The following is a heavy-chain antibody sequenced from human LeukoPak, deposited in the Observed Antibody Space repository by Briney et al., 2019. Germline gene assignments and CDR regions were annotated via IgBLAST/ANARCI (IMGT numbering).Heavy chain of an antibody. CDR2: ISAYNGNT. D-gene: IGHD6-19*01. Sequence: GASVTVSCKATGYTFTSYGRSWVRQAPGQGVEGMGWISAYNGNTNYAQKLQGSVTMTTDTSTSTAYMELRSLRSDDTAVYYCARNIPGIAVAGPFDYWGQGTLVTVSS. CDR1: GYTFTSYG. V-gene: IGHV1-18*01. J-gene: IGHJ4*02. CDR3: ARNIPGIAVAGPFDY.